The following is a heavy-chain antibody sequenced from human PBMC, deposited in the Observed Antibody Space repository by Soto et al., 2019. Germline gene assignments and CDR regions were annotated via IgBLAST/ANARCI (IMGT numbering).Heavy chain of an antibody. Sequence: SVKVSCKASGGTFSTYTIIWVRQAPGQGLEWMGRIIPMLDITNNAQRFQGRVTITADKSTSTAYMELRSLRSDDTAVYYCARSPEVLTYYYGMDVWGQGTTVTVSS. CDR1: GGTFSTYT. D-gene: IGHD2-15*01. CDR2: IIPMLDIT. V-gene: IGHV1-69*02. J-gene: IGHJ6*02. CDR3: ARSPEVLTYYYGMDV.